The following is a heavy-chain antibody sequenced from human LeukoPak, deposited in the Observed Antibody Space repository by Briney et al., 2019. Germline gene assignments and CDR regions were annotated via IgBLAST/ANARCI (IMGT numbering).Heavy chain of an antibody. CDR2: INHSGST. CDR3: AKMSSGAFDP. D-gene: IGHD3-10*01. Sequence: SETLSLTRAVYGGSFSGDYWSSIRQPPRKGREWIGEINHSGSTNYNPSLKSRVTISVDTSKNQFSLKLSSVTAADTAVYYCAKMSSGAFDPWGQGTLVTVSS. J-gene: IGHJ5*02. V-gene: IGHV4-34*01. CDR1: GGSFSGDY.